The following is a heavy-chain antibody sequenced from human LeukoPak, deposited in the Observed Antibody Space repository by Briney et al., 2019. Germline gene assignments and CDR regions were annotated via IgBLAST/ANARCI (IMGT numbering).Heavy chain of an antibody. Sequence: PGGSLRLSCAASGFTFSSYAMHWVRQAPGKGLEWVANIKQDGSEKYYVDSVKGRFTISRDNAKNSLYLQMNSLRAEDTAVYYCARDDIAARPFDYWGQGTLVTVSS. CDR1: GFTFSSYA. CDR3: ARDDIAARPFDY. V-gene: IGHV3-7*03. CDR2: IKQDGSEK. D-gene: IGHD6-6*01. J-gene: IGHJ4*02.